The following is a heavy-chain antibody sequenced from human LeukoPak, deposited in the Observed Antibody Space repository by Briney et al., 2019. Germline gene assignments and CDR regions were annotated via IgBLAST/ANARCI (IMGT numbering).Heavy chain of an antibody. J-gene: IGHJ4*02. Sequence: GGSLRLSCAASRFTLSSYAMHWVRQAPGKGLEWVAVISYDGSIEDYADSVKGRFTISRDNSKNTLYVQVNSLRAEDTAVYYCARVGSSYCSSTSCRTFDYWGQGTLVTVSS. CDR2: ISYDGSIE. V-gene: IGHV3-30-3*01. CDR1: RFTLSSYA. CDR3: ARVGSSYCSSTSCRTFDY. D-gene: IGHD2-2*01.